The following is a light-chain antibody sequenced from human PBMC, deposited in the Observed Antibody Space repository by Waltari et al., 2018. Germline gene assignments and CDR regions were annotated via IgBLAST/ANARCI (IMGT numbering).Light chain of an antibody. Sequence: DIQITQSPTSLSASVGDKGPITCRASQSISSYLNWYQQKPGKAPKVLIYAASSLQSGVPSRFSGSGSGTDFTLTISSLQPEDFATYYCQQSYSIPRTFGPGTKVDIK. V-gene: IGKV1-39*01. CDR2: AAS. CDR3: QQSYSIPRT. J-gene: IGKJ3*01. CDR1: QSISSY.